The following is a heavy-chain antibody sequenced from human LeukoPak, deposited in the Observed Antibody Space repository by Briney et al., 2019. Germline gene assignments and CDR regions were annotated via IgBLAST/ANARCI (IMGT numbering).Heavy chain of an antibody. Sequence: PSETLSLTCTVSGGSISSYYWSWIRQPPGKGLEWIGYIYDIGSTNYNPTLKRRVTISVDTSKNQFSLKLSSVTAADTAVYYCARGLTADSWGQGTLVTVSS. CDR1: GGSISSYY. V-gene: IGHV4-59*01. CDR3: ARGLTADS. CDR2: IYDIGST. D-gene: IGHD5-18*01. J-gene: IGHJ4*02.